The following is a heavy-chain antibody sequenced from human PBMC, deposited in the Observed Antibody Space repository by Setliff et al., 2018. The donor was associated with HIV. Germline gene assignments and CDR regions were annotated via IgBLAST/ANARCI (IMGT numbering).Heavy chain of an antibody. V-gene: IGHV3-7*01. CDR1: GFIFSDSW. Sequence: GGSLRLSCGASGFIFSDSWMDWVRQAPGKGLEWVANIKQDGSEKYYVDSVKGRFTISRDNAKNSLYLQMNSLRAEDTAVYYCAGSRGYFVQADWGQGTLVTVSS. J-gene: IGHJ4*02. CDR2: IKQDGSEK. D-gene: IGHD3-22*01. CDR3: AGSRGYFVQAD.